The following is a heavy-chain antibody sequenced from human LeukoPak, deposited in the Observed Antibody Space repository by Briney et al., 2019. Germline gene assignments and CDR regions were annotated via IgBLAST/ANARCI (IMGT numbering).Heavy chain of an antibody. V-gene: IGHV6-1*01. Sequence: SQTLALTCAISGDSVSSNTAAWYWIRQSPSRVLEWLGSTYYRSKGYHEYAVSVRRRITINADTSKNQFSLQLNSVTPEDTAVYYCGRDPSDDQGLDYWGQGTLVTVSS. D-gene: IGHD3-16*01. CDR1: GDSVSSNTAA. CDR2: TYYRSKGYH. J-gene: IGHJ4*02. CDR3: GRDPSDDQGLDY.